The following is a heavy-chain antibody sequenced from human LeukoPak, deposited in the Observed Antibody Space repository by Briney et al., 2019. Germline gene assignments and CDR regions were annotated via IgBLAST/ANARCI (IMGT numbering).Heavy chain of an antibody. D-gene: IGHD6-19*01. J-gene: IGHJ4*02. V-gene: IGHV4-39*01. CDR3: ARHLKGYSSGWEWGE. CDR2: IYYSGST. CDR1: GGSISSSSYY. Sequence: SETLSLTCTVSGGSISSSSYYWGWIRQPPGKGLEWIGSIYYSGSTYYNPSLKSRVTISVDTSKNQFSLKLSSVTAADTAVYYCARHLKGYSSGWEWGEWGQGTLVTVSS.